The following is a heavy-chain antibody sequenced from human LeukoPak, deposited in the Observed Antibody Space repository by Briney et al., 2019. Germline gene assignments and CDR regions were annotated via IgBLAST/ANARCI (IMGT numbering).Heavy chain of an antibody. V-gene: IGHV4-34*01. CDR1: GFTVSSNY. D-gene: IGHD6-19*01. J-gene: IGHJ5*02. CDR2: INHSGST. CDR3: ARSRRRGAVAGTEKYNWFDP. Sequence: GSLRLSCAASGFTVSSNYMSWIRQPPGKGLEWIGEINHSGSTNYNPSLKSRVTISVDTSKNQFSLKLSSVTAADTAVYYCARSRRRGAVAGTEKYNWFDPWGQGTLVTVSS.